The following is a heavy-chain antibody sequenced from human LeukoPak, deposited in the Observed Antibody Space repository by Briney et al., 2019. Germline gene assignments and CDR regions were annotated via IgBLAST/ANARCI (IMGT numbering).Heavy chain of an antibody. CDR1: GFTFSSYA. Sequence: GGSLRLSCAASGFTFSSYAMSWVRQAPGKGLQWVSVIGGSGGSTSYADSVKGRFTISRDNSKNTLYLQMNSLRAEDSAVYYCAPEATTVPLEEDYWGQGTLVTVSS. CDR3: APEATTVPLEEDY. D-gene: IGHD4-11*01. J-gene: IGHJ4*02. CDR2: IGGSGGST. V-gene: IGHV3-23*01.